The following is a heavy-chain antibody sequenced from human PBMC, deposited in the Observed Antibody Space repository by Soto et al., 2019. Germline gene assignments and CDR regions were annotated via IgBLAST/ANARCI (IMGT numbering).Heavy chain of an antibody. Sequence: PSETLSLTCTVSGGSISSGGYYWSWIRQHPGKGLEWIGYIYYSGSTYYNPSLKSRVTISVDTSKNQFSLKLSSVTAADTAVYYCGRKRRGYFGVVDYWGQGTLVTVSS. CDR3: GRKRRGYFGVVDY. CDR1: GGSISSGGYY. D-gene: IGHD2-15*01. CDR2: IYYSGST. J-gene: IGHJ4*02. V-gene: IGHV4-31*03.